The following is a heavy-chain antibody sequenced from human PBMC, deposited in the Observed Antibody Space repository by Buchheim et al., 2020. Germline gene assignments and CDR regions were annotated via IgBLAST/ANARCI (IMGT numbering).Heavy chain of an antibody. Sequence: EVQLLESGGGLVQPGGSLRLSCAASGFTFSSYAMSWVRQAPGKGLEWVANIKQDGSEKYYVDSVKGRFTISRDNAKNSLYLQMNSLRAEDTAVYYCARVRAAAFDYWGQGTL. J-gene: IGHJ4*02. D-gene: IGHD6-13*01. CDR2: IKQDGSEK. CDR3: ARVRAAAFDY. CDR1: GFTFSSYA. V-gene: IGHV3-7*01.